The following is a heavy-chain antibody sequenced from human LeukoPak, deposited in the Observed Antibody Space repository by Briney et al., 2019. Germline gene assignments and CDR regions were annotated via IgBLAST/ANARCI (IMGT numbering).Heavy chain of an antibody. V-gene: IGHV1-18*01. CDR1: GYTFTSYG. Sequence: GASVKVSCKASGYTFTSYGISWVRQAPGQGLEWMGWISAYNGNTNYAQKLQGRVTMTTDTSTSTAYMELRSLRSDDTAVYYCARDRQHCGGDCSDHDAFDIWGQGTMVTVSS. CDR2: ISAYNGNT. CDR3: ARDRQHCGGDCSDHDAFDI. J-gene: IGHJ3*02. D-gene: IGHD2-21*02.